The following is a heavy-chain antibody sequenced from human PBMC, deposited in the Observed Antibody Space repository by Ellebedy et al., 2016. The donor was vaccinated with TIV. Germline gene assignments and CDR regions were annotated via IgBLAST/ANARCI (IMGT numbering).Heavy chain of an antibody. CDR1: GFTFSNYV. J-gene: IGHJ5*02. V-gene: IGHV3-23*01. Sequence: GESLKISCAASGFTFSNYVMSWVRQAPGKGLEWVSTISAGGGATYYADSVKGRFNISRDNSENTLYLQMNSLSAEDTAVYYCAKVGRRYYESSGDPWGQGSLVTVSS. CDR3: AKVGRRYYESSGDP. D-gene: IGHD3-22*01. CDR2: ISAGGGAT.